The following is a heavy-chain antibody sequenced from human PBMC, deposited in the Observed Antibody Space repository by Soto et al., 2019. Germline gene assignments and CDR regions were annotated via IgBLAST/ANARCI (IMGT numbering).Heavy chain of an antibody. CDR1: GFTFSSYA. CDR3: ANHHSRIIGYCSSTSCSQGMDV. CDR2: ISGSGGST. J-gene: IGHJ6*02. V-gene: IGHV3-23*01. D-gene: IGHD2-2*01. Sequence: GGSLRLSCAASGFTFSSYAMSWVRQAPGKGLEWVSAISGSGGSTYYADSVKGRFTISRDNSKNTLYLQMNSLRAEDTAVYYCANHHSRIIGYCSSTSCSQGMDVWGQGTTVTVSS.